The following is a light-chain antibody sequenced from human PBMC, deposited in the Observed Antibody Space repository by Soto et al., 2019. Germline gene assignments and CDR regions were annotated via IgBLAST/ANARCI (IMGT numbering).Light chain of an antibody. CDR3: QQRSDWPWT. CDR2: DVS. Sequence: EIVLTHSPATLSLSPGERGTLSCRASESVTDYLAWYQQKPGQAPRLLVYDVSNRATGIPARFSGGGSGTDFTLTISNVEPEDFELYYCQQRSDWPWTFGQGTKVDIK. J-gene: IGKJ1*01. CDR1: ESVTDY. V-gene: IGKV3-11*01.